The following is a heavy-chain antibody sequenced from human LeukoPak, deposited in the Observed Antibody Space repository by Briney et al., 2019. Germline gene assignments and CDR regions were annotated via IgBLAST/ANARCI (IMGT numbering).Heavy chain of an antibody. D-gene: IGHD4/OR15-4a*01. Sequence: ASVKVSCKASGYTFISYDINWVRQATGQGLEWMGWMNPNSGNTGYAQKFQGRVTMTRNTSISTAYMELSSLTSEDTAVYYCARKNYGSNRWFDPSGQGTLVTVSS. CDR1: GYTFISYD. CDR2: MNPNSGNT. V-gene: IGHV1-8*01. J-gene: IGHJ5*02. CDR3: ARKNYGSNRWFDP.